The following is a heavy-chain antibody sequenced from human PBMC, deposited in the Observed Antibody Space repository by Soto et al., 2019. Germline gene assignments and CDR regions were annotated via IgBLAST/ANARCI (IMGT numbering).Heavy chain of an antibody. D-gene: IGHD3-10*01. CDR1: GYSFTSYW. Sequence: GESLKISCKGSGYSFTSYWIGWVRQMPGKGLEWMGIIYPGDSDTRYSPSFQGQVTISADKSISTAYLQWSSLKASDTAMYYCARQAIPFGEVEYYFDYWGQGTLVTVSS. V-gene: IGHV5-51*01. J-gene: IGHJ4*02. CDR2: IYPGDSDT. CDR3: ARQAIPFGEVEYYFDY.